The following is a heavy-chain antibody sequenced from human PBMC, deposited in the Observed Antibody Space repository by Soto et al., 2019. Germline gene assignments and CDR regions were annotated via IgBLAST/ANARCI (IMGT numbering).Heavy chain of an antibody. J-gene: IGHJ6*02. CDR1: GFTFMNYA. CDR2: ISYDGDNK. V-gene: IGHV3-30-3*01. Sequence: GGSLRLSCAASGFTFMNYAMHWVRQAPGKGLEWVATISYDGDNKYYTDSVKGPFTISRDNSKNTLYLQMNSLRPEDTAVYYCARPWGQLSTYYYGMDTWGQGTTVTVS. D-gene: IGHD3-16*01. CDR3: ARPWGQLSTYYYGMDT.